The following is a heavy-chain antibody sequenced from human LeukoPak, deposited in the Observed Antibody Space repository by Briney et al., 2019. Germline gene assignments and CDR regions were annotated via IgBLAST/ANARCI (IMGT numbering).Heavy chain of an antibody. CDR2: ISSSGSII. V-gene: IGHV3-48*03. CDR1: GFTFSHYE. CDR3: ARDLGMTDGDYVSYFDY. D-gene: IGHD4-17*01. Sequence: PGGSLRLSCAASGFTFSHYELNWVRQAPGKGLEWVSYISSSGSIIYYADSVKGRFTISRDNAKNSLYLQMNSLRAEDTALYYCARDLGMTDGDYVSYFDYWGQGTLVTVSS. J-gene: IGHJ4*02.